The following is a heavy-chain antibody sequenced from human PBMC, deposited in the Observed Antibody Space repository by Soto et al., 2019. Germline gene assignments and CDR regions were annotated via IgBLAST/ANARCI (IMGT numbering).Heavy chain of an antibody. CDR2: ITASNGNA. J-gene: IGHJ6*02. V-gene: IGHV1-18*01. Sequence: QVQLVQSGPEVKNPGASLKVSCKASGYTFTNYGITWVRQAPGQGLEWMGWITASNGNANYAREIQGRLTLTRDTSTNTASMELRSLRSDDTAVYYCARGASCRSTSCYDNFHYGLAVWGQGTTVIVSS. CDR3: ARGASCRSTSCYDNFHYGLAV. CDR1: GYTFTNYG. D-gene: IGHD2-2*01.